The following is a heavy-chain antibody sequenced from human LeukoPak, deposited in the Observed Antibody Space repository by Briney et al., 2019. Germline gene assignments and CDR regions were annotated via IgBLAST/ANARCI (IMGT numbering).Heavy chain of an antibody. J-gene: IGHJ4*02. CDR2: IYYSGST. V-gene: IGHV4-30-4*01. CDR1: GGSISSGDYY. CDR3: ARLGAGPTYYDFWSGYSSFYFDY. Sequence: SETLSLTCTVSGGSISSGDYYWSWIRQPPGKGLEWIGYIYYSGSTYYNPSLKSRVTISVDTSKNHFSLKLSSVTAADTAVYYCARLGAGPTYYDFWSGYSSFYFDYWGQGALVTVSS. D-gene: IGHD3-3*01.